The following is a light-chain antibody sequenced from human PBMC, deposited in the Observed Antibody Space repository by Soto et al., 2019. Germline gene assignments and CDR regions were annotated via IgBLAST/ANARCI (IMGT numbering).Light chain of an antibody. Sequence: EIVMTQSSATLSVSPGERATLSCRASQSVSSDLAWYQQKPGQAPRLLIYGVSTRATGIPARFSGSESGTEFTLTISSLQSEDFAVYYCQQYNDWPFTFGPGTKVDIK. V-gene: IGKV3-15*01. CDR2: GVS. CDR3: QQYNDWPFT. J-gene: IGKJ3*01. CDR1: QSVSSD.